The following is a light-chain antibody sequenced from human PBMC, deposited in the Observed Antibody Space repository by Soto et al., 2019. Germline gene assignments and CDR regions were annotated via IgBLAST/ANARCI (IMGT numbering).Light chain of an antibody. CDR2: AAS. CDR3: QQTFTTPHT. CDR1: QSISSS. Sequence: DIQMTQSPSSLSASVGDSVTITCRASQSISSSLNWYQQKPGKAPRLLIYAASTLQSGAPSGFSGSGSGTDFALTISSLQPENFATYYCQQTFTTPHTFGQGTKVDIK. V-gene: IGKV1-39*01. J-gene: IGKJ2*01.